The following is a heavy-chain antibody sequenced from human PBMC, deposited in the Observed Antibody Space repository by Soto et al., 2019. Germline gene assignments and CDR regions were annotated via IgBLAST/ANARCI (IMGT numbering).Heavy chain of an antibody. CDR1: GFTFSSYG. D-gene: IGHD1-7*01. V-gene: IGHV3-30*18. CDR3: AKDSAVTGTTFQYFDY. Sequence: HPGGSLRLSCAASGFTFSSYGMHWVRQAPGKGLEWVAVISYDGSNKYYADSVKGRFTISRDNSKNTLYLQMNSLRAEDTAVYYCAKDSAVTGTTFQYFDYWGQGTLVTVSS. CDR2: ISYDGSNK. J-gene: IGHJ4*02.